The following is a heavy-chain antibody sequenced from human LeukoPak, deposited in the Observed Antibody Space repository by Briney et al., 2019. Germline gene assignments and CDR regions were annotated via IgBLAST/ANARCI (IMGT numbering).Heavy chain of an antibody. CDR1: GFTFSSYE. J-gene: IGHJ4*02. V-gene: IGHV3-48*03. CDR3: ASDLLVFSSSWDDY. D-gene: IGHD6-13*01. CDR2: ISSCGSTI. Sequence: GGSLRLSCAASGFTFSSYEMNWVRQAPGQGLEWVWYISSCGSTIYYADSVKGPITISRDNAKNSLYLQMNSLRAEDTAVYYCASDLLVFSSSWDDYWGQGTLVTVSS.